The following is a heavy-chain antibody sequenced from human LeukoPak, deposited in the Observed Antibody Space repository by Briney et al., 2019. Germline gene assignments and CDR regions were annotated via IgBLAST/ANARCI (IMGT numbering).Heavy chain of an antibody. CDR2: IYYSGST. V-gene: IGHV4-31*03. CDR1: GGSISSGGYY. Sequence: SETLSLTCTVSGGSISSGGYYWSWIRQHPGKGLEWIGYIYYSGSTYYNPSLKSRVTISVDTSKNQFSLKLSSVTAADTAVYYCARGSPVTIFGVVNWFDPWGQGTLVTVSS. CDR3: ARGSPVTIFGVVNWFDP. D-gene: IGHD3-3*01. J-gene: IGHJ5*02.